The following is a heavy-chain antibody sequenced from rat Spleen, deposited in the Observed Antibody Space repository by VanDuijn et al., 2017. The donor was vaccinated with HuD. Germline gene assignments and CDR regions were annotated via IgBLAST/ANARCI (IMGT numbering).Heavy chain of an antibody. J-gene: IGHJ4*01. CDR2: ISYEGSST. V-gene: IGHV5-22*01. CDR3: ARRDYSGDDVMDA. Sequence: EVQLVESGGGLVQPGRSLKLSCAASGFTFSDYYMAWVRQAPKKGLEWVASISYEGSSTYYGDSVKGRFTISRDNAKSTLYLQMNSLRSEDTATYYCARRDYSGDDVMDAWGQGTSVTVSS. D-gene: IGHD1-1*01. CDR1: GFTFSDYY.